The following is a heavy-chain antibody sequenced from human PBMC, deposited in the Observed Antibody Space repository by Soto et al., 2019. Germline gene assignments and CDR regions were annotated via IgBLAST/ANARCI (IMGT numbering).Heavy chain of an antibody. CDR2: INPNSGGT. CDR3: ARDLAEPNRHDYYDSSGYYFGGWFDP. V-gene: IGHV1-2*02. CDR1: GYTFTGYY. J-gene: IGHJ5*02. Sequence: QVQLVQSGAEVKKPGASVKVSCKASGYTFTGYYMHWVRQAPGQGLEWMGWINPNSGGTNYAQKFQGRVTMTRDTSISTAYMELSRLRSDDTAVYYCARDLAEPNRHDYYDSSGYYFGGWFDPWGQGTLVTVSS. D-gene: IGHD3-22*01.